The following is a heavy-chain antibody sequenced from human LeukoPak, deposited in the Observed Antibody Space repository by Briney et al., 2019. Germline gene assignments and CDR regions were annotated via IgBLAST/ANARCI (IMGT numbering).Heavy chain of an antibody. D-gene: IGHD1-26*01. J-gene: IGHJ4*02. CDR2: ISGSGAST. Sequence: GGSLPLSCLTSGFTLSTNAMSWVRQAPGKGLEWISGISGSGASTYYADSVKGRFTISRDDSRNTLYLQMNSLRGDDTAVYYCAKDVGKWESLHFFDYWGQGTLVTVSS. CDR3: AKDVGKWESLHFFDY. V-gene: IGHV3-23*01. CDR1: GFTLSTNA.